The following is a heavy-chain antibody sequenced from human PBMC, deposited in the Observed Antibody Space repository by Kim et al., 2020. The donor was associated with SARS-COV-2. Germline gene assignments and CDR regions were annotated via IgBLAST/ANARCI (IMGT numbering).Heavy chain of an antibody. V-gene: IGHV3-7*01. CDR2: IKQDGSEK. J-gene: IGHJ6*03. CDR1: GFTFSSYW. CDR3: ARSRDRITIFGVVLNRYYYYYMDV. D-gene: IGHD3-3*01. Sequence: GGSLRLSCAASGFTFSSYWMSWVRQAPGKGLEWVANIKQDGSEKYYVDSVKGRFTISRDNAKNSLYLQMNSLRAEDTAVYYCARSRDRITIFGVVLNRYYYYYMDVWGKGTTVTVSS.